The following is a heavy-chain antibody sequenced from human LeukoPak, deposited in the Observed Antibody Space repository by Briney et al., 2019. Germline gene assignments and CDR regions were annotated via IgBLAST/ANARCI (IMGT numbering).Heavy chain of an antibody. D-gene: IGHD5-12*01. Sequence: GGSLRLSCAASGFTFSSYGMHWVRQAPGKGLEWVAVISYDGSNKYYADSVKGRFTISRDNSKNTLYLQLQSLRAEDTALYYCAKVGRYSFGWIVGRPNVYYFDHWGQGTLVTVSS. V-gene: IGHV3-30*18. J-gene: IGHJ4*02. CDR2: ISYDGSNK. CDR1: GFTFSSYG. CDR3: AKVGRYSFGWIVGRPNVYYFDH.